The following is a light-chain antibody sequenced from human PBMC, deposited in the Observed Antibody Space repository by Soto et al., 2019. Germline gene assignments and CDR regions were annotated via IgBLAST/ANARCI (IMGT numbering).Light chain of an antibody. CDR1: ASDVGGYSY. J-gene: IGLJ1*01. CDR2: DVS. Sequence: QSALTQPRSVSGSPGQSVTLSCTGTASDVGGYSYVSWYQQHPGKVPKLIIYDVSKWPSGVPDRFSGSKSGNTASLTISGLQAEDEGDYYCCSYAGSYTFVFGTGTQVTVL. V-gene: IGLV2-11*01. CDR3: CSYAGSYTFV.